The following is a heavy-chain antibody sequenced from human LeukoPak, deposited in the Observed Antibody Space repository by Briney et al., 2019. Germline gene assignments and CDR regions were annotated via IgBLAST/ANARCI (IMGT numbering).Heavy chain of an antibody. D-gene: IGHD3-22*01. CDR1: GFTLTNAW. Sequence: GGSLRLSCAASGFTLTNAWMSWVRQAPGKGLEWVANIKQDGSEKYYVDSVKGRFTISRDNAKNSLYLQMNSLRAEDTAVYYCAGYYYSGAFDIWGQGTMVTVSS. CDR2: IKQDGSEK. V-gene: IGHV3-7*01. J-gene: IGHJ3*02. CDR3: AGYYYSGAFDI.